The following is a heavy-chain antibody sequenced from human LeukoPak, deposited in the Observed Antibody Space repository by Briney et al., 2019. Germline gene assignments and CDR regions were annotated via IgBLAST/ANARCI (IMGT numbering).Heavy chain of an antibody. V-gene: IGHV3-9*01. CDR2: ISWNSGSI. D-gene: IGHD5-12*01. Sequence: PGRSLRLSCAASGFTFSSYAMHWVRQAPGKGLEWVSGISWNSGSIGYADSVKGRFTISRDNAKNSLYLQMNSLRAEDTALYYCAKGGGYELDLLPNDYWGQGTLVTVSS. J-gene: IGHJ4*02. CDR3: AKGGGYELDLLPNDY. CDR1: GFTFSSYA.